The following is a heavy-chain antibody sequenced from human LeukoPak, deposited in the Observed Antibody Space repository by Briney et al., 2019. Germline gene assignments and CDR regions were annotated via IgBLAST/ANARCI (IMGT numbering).Heavy chain of an antibody. J-gene: IGHJ4*02. Sequence: GGSLRLSCAASGFTFSSYSMNWVRAAPGKGLEWGSSISSSSRYIYYADSVKGRFTISRDNAKNKLYLKMNSLRAEDTAVYYCAREVCDWGQGTLVTVSS. D-gene: IGHD1-20*01. CDR1: GFTFSSYS. CDR3: AREVCD. V-gene: IGHV3-21*01. CDR2: ISSSSRYI.